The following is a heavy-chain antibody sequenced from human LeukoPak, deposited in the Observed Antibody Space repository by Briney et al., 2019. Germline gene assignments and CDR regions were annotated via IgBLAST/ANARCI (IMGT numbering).Heavy chain of an antibody. CDR1: GYTFTSYG. V-gene: IGHV1-18*01. CDR2: ISAYNGNT. Sequence: ASVTVSCKASGYTFTSYGISWVRQAPGQGLEWMGWISAYNGNTNYAQKLQGRVTMTTDTSTSTAYMELRSLRSDDTAVYYCARALNPPNYYGSGSYYPHFDYWGQGTLVTVSS. J-gene: IGHJ4*02. CDR3: ARALNPPNYYGSGSYYPHFDY. D-gene: IGHD3-10*01.